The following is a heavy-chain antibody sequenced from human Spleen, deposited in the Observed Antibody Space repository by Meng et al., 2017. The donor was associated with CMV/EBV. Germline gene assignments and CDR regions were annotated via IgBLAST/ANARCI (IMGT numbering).Heavy chain of an antibody. V-gene: IGHV3-23*01. CDR3: AKNYDSSGYHFDC. D-gene: IGHD3-22*01. CDR1: GFTFSRYA. CDR2: ISGSGDST. Sequence: SCAASGFTFSRYAMSWVRQGPGKGLEWVSSISGSGDSTYYADSVKGRFTISRDNSENTMYLQVNSLRAEDTAVYYCAKNYDSSGYHFDCRGQGTLVTVSS. J-gene: IGHJ4*02.